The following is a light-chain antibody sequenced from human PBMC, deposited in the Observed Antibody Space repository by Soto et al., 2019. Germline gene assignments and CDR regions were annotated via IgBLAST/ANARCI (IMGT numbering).Light chain of an antibody. V-gene: IGKV3-20*01. CDR3: QQYGSSLLT. J-gene: IGKJ4*01. CDR2: NTS. CDR1: QSVSSSY. Sequence: EIVLTQSPGTLSLSPGERATLPCRASQSVSSSYLAWYQQKPGQAPRLLIYNTSSRATGIPDRFSGSGSGTDFTLTISRLELEDFAVYYCQQYGSSLLTFGGGTKVEIK.